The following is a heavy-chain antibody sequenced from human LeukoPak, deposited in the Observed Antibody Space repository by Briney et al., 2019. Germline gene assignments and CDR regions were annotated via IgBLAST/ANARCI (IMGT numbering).Heavy chain of an antibody. J-gene: IGHJ5*02. CDR2: IYHSGST. Sequence: SETLSLTCAVYGGSFSGYYWSWVRQPPGKGLEWIGEIYHSGSTNYNPSLKSRVTISVDKSKNQFSLKLSSVTAADTAVYYCARDPGRGYYDSSGYNWFDPWGQGTLVTVSS. CDR3: ARDPGRGYYDSSGYNWFDP. D-gene: IGHD3-22*01. CDR1: GGSFSGYY. V-gene: IGHV4-34*01.